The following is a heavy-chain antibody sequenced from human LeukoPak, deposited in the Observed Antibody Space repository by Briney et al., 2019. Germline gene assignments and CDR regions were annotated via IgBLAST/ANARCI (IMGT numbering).Heavy chain of an antibody. CDR2: VSYRGDT. V-gene: IGHV4-4*02. D-gene: IGHD1-1*01. CDR3: ARDSLRIQSGTTP. CDR1: GGSISSSNW. Sequence: KPSETLSLTCAVSGGSISSSNWWSWIRQSPGKGLEWIGSVSYRGDTYYNPSLQSRVTISVDTPKNQFSLRLNSVTAADTALYYCARDSLRIQSGTTPWGQGTLVTVSS. J-gene: IGHJ5*02.